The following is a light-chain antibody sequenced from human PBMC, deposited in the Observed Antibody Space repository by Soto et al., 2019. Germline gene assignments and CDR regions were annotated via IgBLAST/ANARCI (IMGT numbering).Light chain of an antibody. CDR3: QQYGSAPRT. Sequence: VLTQSPGTLSLSPGERATLSCRANLSINKNYLDWYQQKPGQAPRPLIYAASSRATGIPDRFSGGGSGTDFTLNIGRLEPEDFAVYYCQQYGSAPRTFGQGTKVEVK. CDR1: LSINKNY. V-gene: IGKV3-20*01. J-gene: IGKJ1*01. CDR2: AAS.